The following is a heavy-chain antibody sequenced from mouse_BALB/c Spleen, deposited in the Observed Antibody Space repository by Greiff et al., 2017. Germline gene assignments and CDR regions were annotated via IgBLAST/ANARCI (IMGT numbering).Heavy chain of an antibody. CDR1: GYSITSGYY. CDR3: ASDGNYAYYYAMDF. J-gene: IGHJ4*01. D-gene: IGHD2-1*01. V-gene: IGHV3-6*02. Sequence: EVKLQESGPGLVKPSQSLSLTCSVTGYSITSGYYWNWIRQFPGNKLEWMGYISYDGSNNYNPSLKNRISITRDTSKNQFFLKLNSVTTEDTATYYCASDGNYAYYYAMDFWGQGTSVTVSS. CDR2: ISYDGSN.